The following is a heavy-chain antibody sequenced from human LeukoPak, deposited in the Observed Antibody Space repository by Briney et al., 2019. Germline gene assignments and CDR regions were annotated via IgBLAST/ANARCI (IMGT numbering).Heavy chain of an antibody. CDR2: ILWNSGDM. J-gene: IGHJ5*01. Sequence: GGSLRLSCAASGFAFDDYGMHWVRQASGKGLEWVSGILWNSGDMGYADSVQGRFTISRDNAKNSLYLQMNSLRPEDTALYYCAKDSLAAAGWFDSWGQGTLVTVSS. V-gene: IGHV3-9*01. D-gene: IGHD6-13*01. CDR1: GFAFDDYG. CDR3: AKDSLAAAGWFDS.